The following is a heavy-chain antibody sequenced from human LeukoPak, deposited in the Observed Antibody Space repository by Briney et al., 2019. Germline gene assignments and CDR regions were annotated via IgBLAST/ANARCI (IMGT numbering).Heavy chain of an antibody. CDR2: IYYSGST. D-gene: IGHD3-22*01. J-gene: IGHJ3*02. CDR1: GGSISSYY. Sequence: KPSQTLSLTCTVSGGSISSYYWSWIRQPPGKGLEWIGYIYYSGSTNYNPSLKSRVTISVDTSKNQFSLKLSSVTAADTAVYYCARDYDSSGHLIWGQGTMVTVSS. CDR3: ARDYDSSGHLI. V-gene: IGHV4-59*01.